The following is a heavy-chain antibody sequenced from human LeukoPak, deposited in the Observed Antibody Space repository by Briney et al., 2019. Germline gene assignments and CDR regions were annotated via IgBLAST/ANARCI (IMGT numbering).Heavy chain of an antibody. CDR2: INHSGST. J-gene: IGHJ4*02. CDR3: ARGPPLNPGDYDSSGYYYFDY. D-gene: IGHD3-22*01. Sequence: KPSETLSPTCAVYGGSFSGYYWTWIRQPPGKGLEWIGEINHSGSTNYNPSLKSRVTISVDTSKNRFSLKLTSVTAADTAVYYCARGPPLNPGDYDSSGYYYFDYWGQGTLVTVSS. CDR1: GGSFSGYY. V-gene: IGHV4-34*01.